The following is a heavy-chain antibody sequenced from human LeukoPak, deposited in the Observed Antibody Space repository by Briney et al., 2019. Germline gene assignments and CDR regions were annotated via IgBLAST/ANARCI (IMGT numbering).Heavy chain of an antibody. Sequence: ASVKVSCKASGYTFTSYGISWVRQAPGQGLEWMGWISAYNGNTNYAQKLQGRVTMTTDTSTSTAYMELRSLRSDDTAVYYCARDLSGAAAVTGAFDIWGQGTMATVSS. CDR3: ARDLSGAAAVTGAFDI. CDR1: GYTFTSYG. D-gene: IGHD6-13*01. J-gene: IGHJ3*02. CDR2: ISAYNGNT. V-gene: IGHV1-18*01.